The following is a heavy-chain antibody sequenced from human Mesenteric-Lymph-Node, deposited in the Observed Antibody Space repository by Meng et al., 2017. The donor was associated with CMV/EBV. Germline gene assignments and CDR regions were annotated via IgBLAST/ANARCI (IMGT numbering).Heavy chain of an antibody. Sequence: GESLKISCAASGFTFSSYWMSWVRQAPGKGLEWVANIKQDGSEKYYVDSVKGRFTISRDNAKNSLYLQMNSLRAEDTAVYYCARAPNEAQPNNWNYEGYYYGMDVWGQGTTVTVSS. V-gene: IGHV3-7*01. J-gene: IGHJ6*02. D-gene: IGHD1-7*01. CDR1: GFTFSSYW. CDR3: ARAPNEAQPNNWNYEGYYYGMDV. CDR2: IKQDGSEK.